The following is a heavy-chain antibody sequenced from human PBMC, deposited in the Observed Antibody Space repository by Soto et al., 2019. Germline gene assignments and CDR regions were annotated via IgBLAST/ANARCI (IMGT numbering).Heavy chain of an antibody. CDR1: GVSIISYY. Sequence: PSETLSLTCTVSGVSIISYYWIWIRQPPGKGLEWIGYIYYSGSTNYNPSLKSRVTISVDTSKNQFSLKLSSVTAADTAVYYCARDNGYSYGYTLDHWGQGTLVTVSS. CDR3: ARDNGYSYGYTLDH. V-gene: IGHV4-59*01. J-gene: IGHJ4*02. CDR2: IYYSGST. D-gene: IGHD5-18*01.